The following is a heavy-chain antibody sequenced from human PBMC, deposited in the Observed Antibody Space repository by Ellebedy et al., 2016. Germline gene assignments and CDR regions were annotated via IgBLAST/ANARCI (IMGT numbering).Heavy chain of an antibody. D-gene: IGHD3-10*01. CDR3: ARRGPGGFDF. J-gene: IGHJ4*02. CDR1: GFTFSNYN. Sequence: GGSLRLXCAASGFTFSNYNMNWVRQAPGKGLEWVSYISTGSGSIYYADSVKGRFTISRDNAKSSLFLQMNSLRDEDTAVYYCARRGPGGFDFWGQGTLVTVSS. V-gene: IGHV3-48*02. CDR2: ISTGSGSI.